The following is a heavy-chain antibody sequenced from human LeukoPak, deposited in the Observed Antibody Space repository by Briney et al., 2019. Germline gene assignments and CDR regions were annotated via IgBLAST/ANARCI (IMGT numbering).Heavy chain of an antibody. Sequence: GGSLRLSCAASGFTFSSYAMHWVRQAPGKGLEWVAVISYDGSNKYYADSVKGRFTISRDNSKNTLYLQMNSLRAEDTAVYYCARGGGGSSGWYKGAFDIWGQGTMVTVSS. CDR2: ISYDGSNK. CDR1: GFTFSSYA. D-gene: IGHD6-19*01. V-gene: IGHV3-30*01. J-gene: IGHJ3*02. CDR3: ARGGGGSSGWYKGAFDI.